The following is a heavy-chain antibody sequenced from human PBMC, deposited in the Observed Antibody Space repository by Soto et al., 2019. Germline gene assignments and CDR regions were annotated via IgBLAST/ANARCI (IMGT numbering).Heavy chain of an antibody. D-gene: IGHD5-12*01. V-gene: IGHV3-7*01. CDR2: IKQDGSEK. CDR1: GFTFSSYW. J-gene: IGHJ4*02. Sequence: GGSLRLSCAASGFTFSSYWMSWVRQAPGKGLEWVANIKQDGSEKYYVDSVKGRFTISRDNAKNSLYLQMNSLRAEDTAVYYCAGGYSGYDWIYHFDYWGQGTLVTVSS. CDR3: AGGYSGYDWIYHFDY.